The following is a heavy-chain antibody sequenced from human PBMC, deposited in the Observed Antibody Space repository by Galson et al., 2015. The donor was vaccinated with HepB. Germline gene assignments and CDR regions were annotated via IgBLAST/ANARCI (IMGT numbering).Heavy chain of an antibody. D-gene: IGHD2-15*01. CDR3: ARDSGRSYCSGGICYTYNWFDP. CDR2: IYYDGSNK. J-gene: IGHJ5*02. V-gene: IGHV3-33*08. CDR1: GFTFSSYG. Sequence: SLRLSCAATGFTFSSYGMHWVRQAPGKGLDWVAVIYYDGSNKYYADSVKGRFTISRDNSKNTLYLQMNSLRAEDTAVYYCARDSGRSYCSGGICYTYNWFDPWGQGTLVTVSS.